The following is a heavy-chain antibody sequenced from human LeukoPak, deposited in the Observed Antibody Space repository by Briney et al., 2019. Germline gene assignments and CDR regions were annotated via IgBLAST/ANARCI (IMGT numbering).Heavy chain of an antibody. CDR2: INHSGST. V-gene: IGHV4-39*07. J-gene: IGHJ4*02. Sequence: SETLSLTCTVSGGSISSSSYYWGWIRQPPGKGLEWIGEINHSGSTNYNPSLKSRVTISVDTSKNQFSLRLTSVTAADTAVYYCARGDNTIGWFDYWGQGTLVTVSS. D-gene: IGHD3-16*01. CDR3: ARGDNTIGWFDY. CDR1: GGSISSSSYY.